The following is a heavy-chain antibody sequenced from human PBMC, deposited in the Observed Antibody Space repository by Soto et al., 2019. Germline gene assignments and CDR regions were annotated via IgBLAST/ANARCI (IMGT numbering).Heavy chain of an antibody. D-gene: IGHD6-19*01. V-gene: IGHV3-30-3*01. CDR3: ARDLIHYYTSSGWDGFPGFDY. CDR1: GFTFSSYA. CDR2: ISYDGSNK. J-gene: IGHJ4*02. Sequence: GGSLRLSCAASGFTFSSYAMHWVRQAPGKGLEWVAVISYDGSNKYYADSVKGRFTISRDNSKNTLYLQMNSLRAEDTAVYYCARDLIHYYTSSGWDGFPGFDYWGQGTLVTVSS.